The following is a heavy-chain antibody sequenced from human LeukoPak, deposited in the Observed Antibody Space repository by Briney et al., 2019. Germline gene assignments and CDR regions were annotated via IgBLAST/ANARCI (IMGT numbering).Heavy chain of an antibody. V-gene: IGHV3-23*01. Sequence: GGSLRLSCAASGFTFSSYAMSWVRQAPGKGLEWVSAISGSGGSTYYADSVKGRFTISRDNSKNTLYLQMNSLRAEDTAVYYCARSRQGSGSLNYWGQGNLVAVSS. CDR3: ARSRQGSGSLNY. CDR2: ISGSGGST. D-gene: IGHD3-10*01. CDR1: GFTFSSYA. J-gene: IGHJ4*02.